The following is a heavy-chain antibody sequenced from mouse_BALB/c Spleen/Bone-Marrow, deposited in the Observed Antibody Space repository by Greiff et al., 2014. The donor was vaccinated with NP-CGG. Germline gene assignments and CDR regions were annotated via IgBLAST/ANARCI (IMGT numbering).Heavy chain of an antibody. J-gene: IGHJ1*01. CDR2: IRNKANGYTT. Sequence: EVQVVESGGGLVQPGGSLRLSCATSGFTFTDYHMSWVRQPPGKALEWLGFIRNKANGYTTEYSASVKGRFTISRDNSQSILYLQMNTLRAEDSATYYCARDRTTATLYWYFDVWGAGTTVTVSS. CDR1: GFTFTDYH. D-gene: IGHD1-2*01. CDR3: ARDRTTATLYWYFDV. V-gene: IGHV7-3*02.